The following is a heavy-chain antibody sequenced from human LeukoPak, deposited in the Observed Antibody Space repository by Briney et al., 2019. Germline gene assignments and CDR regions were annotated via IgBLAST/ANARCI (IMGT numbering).Heavy chain of an antibody. V-gene: IGHV3-43D*03. CDR3: AKDSRHSSGYYPDY. J-gene: IGHJ4*02. D-gene: IGHD3-22*01. Sequence: GGSLRLSCAASGFTFDDYAMHWVRQAPGKGLEWVSLISWDGGSTYYADSAKGRFTISRDNSKNSLYLQMNSLRAEDTALYYCAKDSRHSSGYYPDYWGQGTLATVSS. CDR1: GFTFDDYA. CDR2: ISWDGGST.